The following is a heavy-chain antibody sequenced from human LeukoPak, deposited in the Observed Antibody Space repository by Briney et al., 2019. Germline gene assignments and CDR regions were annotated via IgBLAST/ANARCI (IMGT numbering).Heavy chain of an antibody. J-gene: IGHJ4*02. CDR2: IYHSGST. CDR1: GGSISSSNW. V-gene: IGHV4-4*02. CDR3: ATHSSSYSYFDY. D-gene: IGHD3-22*01. Sequence: PSETLSLTCAVSGGSISSSNWWSWVRQPPGKGLEWIGEIYHSGSTNYNPSLKSRVTISVDTSKNQFSLKLSSVTAADTAVYYCATHSSSYSYFDYWGQGTLVTVSS.